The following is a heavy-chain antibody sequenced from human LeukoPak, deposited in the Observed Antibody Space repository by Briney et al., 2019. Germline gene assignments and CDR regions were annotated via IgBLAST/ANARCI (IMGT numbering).Heavy chain of an antibody. V-gene: IGHV5-10-1*01. CDR3: ARHAKAYGSSCDY. Sequence: GESLQISCKGSGSSFTTYWISWVRQMPRKGLEWMGRIDPSDSYTNYSPSFQGHVTISADKSFSTAYLQWTSLKASDTAMYYCARHAKAYGSSCDYWGQGTLVTVSS. J-gene: IGHJ4*02. D-gene: IGHD6-13*01. CDR2: IDPSDSYT. CDR1: GSSFTTYW.